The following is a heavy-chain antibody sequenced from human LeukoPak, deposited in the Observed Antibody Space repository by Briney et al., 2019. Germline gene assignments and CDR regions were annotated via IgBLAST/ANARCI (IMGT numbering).Heavy chain of an antibody. Sequence: SETLSLTCTFSGGSISSYYWSWIREPPGKGLEWIGYIYYSGSTYHNPSLKSRVTISVDTSKNQFSLKLNSVTAADTAVYYCARDHSSSSEDYWGQGTLVTVSS. V-gene: IGHV4-59*12. D-gene: IGHD6-13*01. CDR2: IYYSGST. CDR1: GGSISSYY. J-gene: IGHJ4*02. CDR3: ARDHSSSSEDY.